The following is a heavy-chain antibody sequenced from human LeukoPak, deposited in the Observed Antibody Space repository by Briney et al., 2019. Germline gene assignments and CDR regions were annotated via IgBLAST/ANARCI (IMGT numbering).Heavy chain of an antibody. CDR2: ISSSSSTI. CDR1: GFTFSSYS. J-gene: IGHJ4*02. D-gene: IGHD4-17*01. CDR3: ASYGAQTFKNFDY. Sequence: GGSLRLSCAASGFTFSSYSMNWVRQAPGKGLEWVSYISSSSSTIYYADSVKGRFTISRDNAKNSLYLQMNSLRAEDTAVYYCASYGAQTFKNFDYWGQGTLVTVSS. V-gene: IGHV3-48*04.